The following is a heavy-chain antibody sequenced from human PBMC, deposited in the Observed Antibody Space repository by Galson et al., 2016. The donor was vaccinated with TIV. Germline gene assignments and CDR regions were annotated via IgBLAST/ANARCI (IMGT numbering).Heavy chain of an antibody. V-gene: IGHV1-69*13. Sequence: SVKVSCKASGDTFSTYPFNWVRQAPGQGLEWVGGFIPLFGTANYAKKFQGRVTITADASTSTLYMEVSSLISEDTAVYYCAKDRNTAMDTFHHYYGMDVWGQGTTVIVSS. D-gene: IGHD5-18*01. CDR1: GDTFSTYP. CDR2: FIPLFGTA. J-gene: IGHJ6*02. CDR3: AKDRNTAMDTFHHYYGMDV.